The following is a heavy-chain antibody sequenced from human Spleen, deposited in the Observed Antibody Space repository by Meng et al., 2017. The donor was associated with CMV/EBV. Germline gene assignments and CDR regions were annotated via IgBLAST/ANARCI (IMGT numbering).Heavy chain of an antibody. CDR2: ISSSGSTI. J-gene: IGHJ4*02. V-gene: IGHV3-11*01. D-gene: IGHD6-19*01. Sequence: GESLKISCAASGFTFSDYYMSWIRQAPGKGLEWVSYISSSGSTIYYADSVKGRFTISRDNAKNSLYLQMNSLRAEDTAVYYCARGGDSSGWYLGTCYWGQGTLVTVSS. CDR3: ARGGDSSGWYLGTCY. CDR1: GFTFSDYY.